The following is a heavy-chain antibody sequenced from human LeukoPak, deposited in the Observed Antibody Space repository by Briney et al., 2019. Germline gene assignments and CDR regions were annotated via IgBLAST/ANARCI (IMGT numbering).Heavy chain of an antibody. CDR3: ARDRVPSPLVDY. CDR1: GYTFTSYG. Sequence: ASVKVSCTASGYTFTSYGISWVRQAPGQGLEWMGWISAYNGNTNYAQKFQGRVTITADKSTSTAYMELSSLRSEDTAVYYCARDRVPSPLVDYWGQGTLVTVSS. CDR2: ISAYNGNT. J-gene: IGHJ4*02. D-gene: IGHD1-1*01. V-gene: IGHV1-18*01.